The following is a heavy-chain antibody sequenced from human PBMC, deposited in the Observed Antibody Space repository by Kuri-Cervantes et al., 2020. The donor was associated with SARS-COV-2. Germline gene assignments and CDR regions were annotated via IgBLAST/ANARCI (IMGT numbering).Heavy chain of an antibody. CDR2: IWYDGSNK. Sequence: GESLKISCAASGFTFSSYGMHWVRQAPGKGLEWVAVIWYDGSNKYYADSVKGRFTISRDNAKNLVYLQMNSLRAEDTAVYYCARDNMETVVVPAGPPEYSTILFYYYMAVWGTGDHGHRLL. J-gene: IGHJ6*03. CDR3: ARDNMETVVVPAGPPEYSTILFYYYMAV. CDR1: GFTFSSYG. V-gene: IGHV3-33*01. D-gene: IGHD2-2*03.